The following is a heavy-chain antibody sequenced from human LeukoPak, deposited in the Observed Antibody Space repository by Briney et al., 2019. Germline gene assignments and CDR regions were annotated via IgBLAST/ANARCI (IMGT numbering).Heavy chain of an antibody. J-gene: IGHJ5*02. Sequence: PGGTLRLSCEASGFTFSNYGMAWVRQAPGKGLEWVSTISGSGGSTYYADSVKGRFTISRDNSKNTLYLQMNSLRDEDTAVYYCVSGSRGWFDDNWFDPWGQGTLVTVSS. CDR2: ISGSGGST. D-gene: IGHD6-19*01. V-gene: IGHV3-23*01. CDR3: VSGSRGWFDDNWFDP. CDR1: GFTFSNYG.